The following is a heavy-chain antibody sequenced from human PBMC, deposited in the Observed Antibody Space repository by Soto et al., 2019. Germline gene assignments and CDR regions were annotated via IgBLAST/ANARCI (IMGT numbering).Heavy chain of an antibody. D-gene: IGHD5-18*01. CDR3: AREGSYSPPNFAPGIQLWPFAF. Sequence: PSETLSLTCTVSGGSINTCYWSSVRQPAGKVLEWIGRIFSSGSTSFNPSLSRLVPTSVDTSKNHFSLNLSSVTAADRAGSYCAREGSYSPPNFAPGIQLWPFAFWGPGALVPVSS. V-gene: IGHV4-4*07. J-gene: IGHJ4*02. CDR1: GGSINTCY. CDR2: IFSSGST.